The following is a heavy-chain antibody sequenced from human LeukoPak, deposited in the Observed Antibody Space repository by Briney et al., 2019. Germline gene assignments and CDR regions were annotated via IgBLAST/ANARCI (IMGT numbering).Heavy chain of an antibody. CDR1: GFGFSDSY. J-gene: IGHJ4*01. D-gene: IGHD2-8*01. CDR2: ISGSGSDM. CDR3: STDPRLLIY. V-gene: IGHV3-11*01. Sequence: GGSLRLSCVVSGFGFSDSYMTWIRQTPGKGLEWLAYISGSGSDMYYADSVKGRFTISRDNARNSLYLQMNSLRPDDTALYYCSTDPRLLIYWGHGTLVTVSS.